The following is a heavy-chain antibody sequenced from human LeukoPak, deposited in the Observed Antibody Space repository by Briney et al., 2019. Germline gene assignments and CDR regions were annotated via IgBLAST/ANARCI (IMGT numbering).Heavy chain of an antibody. Sequence: SVKVSCKASGFTFRSSAIQWVRQARGQRLEWIGWIVVGSGKTNYARKFQERVTITRDMSTGTAHMELSSLRSEDTAVYYCAAELDDDIMTGYSQPWGQGTLVTVSS. V-gene: IGHV1-58*02. CDR2: IVVGSGKT. J-gene: IGHJ5*02. CDR1: GFTFRSSA. CDR3: AAELDDDIMTGYSQP. D-gene: IGHD3-9*01.